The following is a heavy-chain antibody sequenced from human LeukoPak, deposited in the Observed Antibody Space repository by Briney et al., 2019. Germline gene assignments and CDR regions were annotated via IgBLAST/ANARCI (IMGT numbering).Heavy chain of an antibody. CDR1: GYTFTGYY. Sequence: ASVKVSCKASGYTFTGYYMHWVRQAPGQGLEWMGWINPNSGGTNYAQKFQGRVTMTRDTSISTAYMELSRLRSDDTAVYYCASGYCSSTSCSAFDYWGQGTLVIVSS. D-gene: IGHD2-2*03. CDR3: ASGYCSSTSCSAFDY. CDR2: INPNSGGT. J-gene: IGHJ4*02. V-gene: IGHV1-2*02.